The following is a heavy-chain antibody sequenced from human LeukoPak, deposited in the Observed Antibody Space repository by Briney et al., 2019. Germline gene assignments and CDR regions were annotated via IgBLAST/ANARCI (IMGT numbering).Heavy chain of an antibody. CDR2: INPSGGST. J-gene: IGHJ5*02. CDR1: GYTFTSYY. V-gene: IGHV1-46*01. D-gene: IGHD6-6*01. Sequence: ASVKVSCKASGYTFTSYYMHRVRQAPGQGLEWMGIINPSGGSTSYAQKFQGRVTMTRDMSTSTVYMELSSLRSEDTAVYYCARVLAARGPFGYNWFDPWGQGTLVTVSS. CDR3: ARVLAARGPFGYNWFDP.